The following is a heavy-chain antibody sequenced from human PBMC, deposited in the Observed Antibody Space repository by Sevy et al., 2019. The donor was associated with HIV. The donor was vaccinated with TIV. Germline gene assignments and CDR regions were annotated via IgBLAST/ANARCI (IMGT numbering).Heavy chain of an antibody. J-gene: IGHJ6*02. Sequence: GGSLRLSCAASGFTFSSYWMHWVRQAPGKGLVWVSRINSDGSSTSYADSVKGRFTISRDNAKNTLYLQRNSLRAEDTAVYYCARDLIVVVPAAIPVYYYGMDVWGQGTTVTVSS. V-gene: IGHV3-74*01. CDR2: INSDGSST. D-gene: IGHD2-2*02. CDR3: ARDLIVVVPAAIPVYYYGMDV. CDR1: GFTFSSYW.